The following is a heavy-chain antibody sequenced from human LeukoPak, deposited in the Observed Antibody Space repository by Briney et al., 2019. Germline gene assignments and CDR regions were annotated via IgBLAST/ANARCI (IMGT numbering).Heavy chain of an antibody. V-gene: IGHV4-4*09. CDR2: IYTSGST. CDR3: ARHISGSGTKLDY. J-gene: IGHJ4*02. Sequence: PSETLSLTCTVSGGSISSYYWSWIRQPPGMGLEWIGYIYTSGSTNYNPSLKSRVTISVDTSKNQFSLKLSSVTAADTAVYYCARHISGSGTKLDYWGQGTLVTVSS. CDR1: GGSISSYY. D-gene: IGHD1-1*01.